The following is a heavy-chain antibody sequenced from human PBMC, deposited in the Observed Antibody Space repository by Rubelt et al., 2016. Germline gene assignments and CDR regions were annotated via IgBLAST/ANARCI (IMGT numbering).Heavy chain of an antibody. D-gene: IGHD2-15*01. V-gene: IGHV3-23*01. CDR3: ARVLKLPRGAFDI. CDR1: GFTFSSYA. J-gene: IGHJ3*02. CDR2: ISGSGGST. Sequence: VQLLESGGGLVKPGGSLRLSCAASGFTFSSYAMSWVRQAPGKGLEWVSAISGSGGSTYYAESVKGRFTISSDNSKSALYLQMNSLRAEETAVYYCARVLKLPRGAFDIWGQGTMVTVSS.